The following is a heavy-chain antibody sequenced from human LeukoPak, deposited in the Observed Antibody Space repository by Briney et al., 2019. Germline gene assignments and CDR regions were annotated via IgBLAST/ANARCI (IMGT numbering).Heavy chain of an antibody. V-gene: IGHV1-58*01. D-gene: IGHD3-22*01. CDR1: GFTFTSSA. CDR3: VGSSGYSPLPDY. J-gene: IGHJ4*02. CDR2: IVVGSGNT. Sequence: SVMISCKASGFTFTSSAVQWGRQARGESLEWIGWIVVGSGNTNYAQKFQERVTITRDMSTSTAYMELSSLRSEDTAVYYCVGSSGYSPLPDYWGQGTLVTVSS.